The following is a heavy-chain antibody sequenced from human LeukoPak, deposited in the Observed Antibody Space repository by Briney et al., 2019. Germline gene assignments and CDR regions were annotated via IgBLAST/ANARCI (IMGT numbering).Heavy chain of an antibody. CDR2: VYAGGST. CDR3: ARGNIVYYYGMDV. J-gene: IGHJ6*02. CDR1: GFTVSGDF. V-gene: IGHV3-66*01. Sequence: QPGGSLRLSCAASGFTVSGDFMAWVRQSPGTGLDWVSAVYAGGSTHYADSVKGRFTISRDSSKNTLDLQMNNLRVEDTAVYYCARGNIVYYYGMDVWGQGTTVTVSS. D-gene: IGHD2/OR15-2a*01.